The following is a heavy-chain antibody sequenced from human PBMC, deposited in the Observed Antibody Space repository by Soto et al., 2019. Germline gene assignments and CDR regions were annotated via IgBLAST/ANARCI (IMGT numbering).Heavy chain of an antibody. J-gene: IGHJ4*02. V-gene: IGHV3-48*03. Sequence: EVQLVESGGGLVQPGGSLRLSCAASGFTFSSYEMNWVRQAPGKGLEWVSYISSSGSTIYYADSVKGRFTISRDNAKNSLYLQMNSLRAEDTAVYYCARGGGVVTASPDYWGQGTLAPSPQ. CDR2: ISSSGSTI. D-gene: IGHD2-21*02. CDR3: ARGGGVVTASPDY. CDR1: GFTFSSYE.